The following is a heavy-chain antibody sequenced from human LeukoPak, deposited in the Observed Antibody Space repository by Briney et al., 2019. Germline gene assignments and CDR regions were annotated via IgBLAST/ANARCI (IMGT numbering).Heavy chain of an antibody. V-gene: IGHV4-31*03. D-gene: IGHD3-10*01. CDR2: IYYSGST. J-gene: IGHJ6*02. CDR3: ARDPPIVTGSYYYGMDV. Sequence: PSETLSLTCTVSGGSISSGDYYWSWIRQHPGKGLEWIGYIYYSGSTYYNPSLKSRVTISVDTSKNQFSLKLSSVTAADTAVYYCARDPPIVTGSYYYGMDVWGQGTTVTVSS. CDR1: GGSISSGDYY.